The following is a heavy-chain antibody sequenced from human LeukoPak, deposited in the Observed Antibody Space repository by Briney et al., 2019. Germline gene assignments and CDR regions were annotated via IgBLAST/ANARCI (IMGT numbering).Heavy chain of an antibody. Sequence: GGSLRLSCTSSGFTFGTYAVSWFRQAPGKGLEWVAFIRSKTFGGTTEYAASVEGRFTISRDDSKSIAYLQMNSLKTEDTAVYYCTRYSGRADYWGQGTLVTVSS. CDR1: GFTFGTYA. D-gene: IGHD5-18*01. CDR3: TRYSGRADY. CDR2: IRSKTFGGTT. J-gene: IGHJ4*02. V-gene: IGHV3-49*03.